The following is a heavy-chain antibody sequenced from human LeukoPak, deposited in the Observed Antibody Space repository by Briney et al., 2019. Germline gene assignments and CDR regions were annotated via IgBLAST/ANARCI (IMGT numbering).Heavy chain of an antibody. V-gene: IGHV1-18*01. CDR2: ISAYNGNT. Sequence: ASVKVSCKASGYTFTSYGISWVRQAPGQGLEWMGWISAYNGNTNYAQKLQGRVTMTTDTSTSTAYMELRSLRSDDTAVYYCARDRGYYYGSGSYPGSALNNWFDPWGQGTLVNVSS. CDR3: ARDRGYYYGSGSYPGSALNNWFDP. D-gene: IGHD3-10*01. J-gene: IGHJ5*02. CDR1: GYTFTSYG.